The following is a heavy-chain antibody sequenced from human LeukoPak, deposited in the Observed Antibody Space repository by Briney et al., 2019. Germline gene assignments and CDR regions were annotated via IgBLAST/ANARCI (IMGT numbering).Heavy chain of an antibody. J-gene: IGHJ4*02. CDR1: GFTFRTSW. CDR3: ARWSDWNIDY. D-gene: IGHD1/OR15-1a*01. Sequence: GGSLRLSCAASGFTFRTSWMSWVRQAPGKGLEWVANINPDGSAEYYVESVKGRFTISRDNAQNSLYVQMNSLRVEDTAVYYCARWSDWNIDYWRQGTLVTVPS. V-gene: IGHV3-7*01. CDR2: INPDGSAE.